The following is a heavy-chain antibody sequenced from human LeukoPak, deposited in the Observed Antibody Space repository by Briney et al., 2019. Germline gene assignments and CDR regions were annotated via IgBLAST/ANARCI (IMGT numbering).Heavy chain of an antibody. Sequence: SVKVSCKASGGTFSSYAISWVRQAPGQGLEWMGGIIPIFGTANYAQKFQGRVTITADESTSTAYVELSSLRSEDTAVYYCARDFFPPYYGSGIDENFDYWGQGTLVTVSS. J-gene: IGHJ4*02. D-gene: IGHD3-10*01. V-gene: IGHV1-69*01. CDR2: IIPIFGTA. CDR1: GGTFSSYA. CDR3: ARDFFPPYYGSGIDENFDY.